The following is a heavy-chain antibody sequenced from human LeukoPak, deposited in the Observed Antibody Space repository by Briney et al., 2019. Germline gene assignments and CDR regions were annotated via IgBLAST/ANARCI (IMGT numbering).Heavy chain of an antibody. D-gene: IGHD3-22*01. CDR2: IYTSGST. Sequence: PSQTLSLTCSVSGGPVSSGSYYWSWIRQPAGKGLEWIGRIYTSGSTNYNPSLKSRVTMSFDASNNQFSLRLSSVTAADTAVYYCARVTTGGYYNCWGQGTLVTVSS. CDR1: GGPVSSGSYY. CDR3: ARVTTGGYYNC. V-gene: IGHV4-61*02. J-gene: IGHJ4*02.